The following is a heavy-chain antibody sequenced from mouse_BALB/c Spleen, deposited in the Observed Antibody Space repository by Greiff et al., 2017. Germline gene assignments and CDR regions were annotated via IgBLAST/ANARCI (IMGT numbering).Heavy chain of an antibody. CDR3: ATTMITASDY. D-gene: IGHD2-4*01. CDR1: GYTFTSYW. J-gene: IGHJ2*01. Sequence: DLVKPGASVKLSCKASGYTFTSYWINWIKQRPGQGLEWIGRIAPGSGSTYYNEMFKGKATLTVDTSSSTAYIQLSSLSSEDSAVYFCATTMITASDYWGRGTTLTVSS. CDR2: IAPGSGST. V-gene: IGHV1S41*01.